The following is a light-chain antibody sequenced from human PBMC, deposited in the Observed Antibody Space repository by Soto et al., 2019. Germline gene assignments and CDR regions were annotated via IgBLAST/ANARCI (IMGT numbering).Light chain of an antibody. CDR3: QQSYTTPYT. V-gene: IGKV1-39*01. J-gene: IGKJ2*01. Sequence: DIQMTQSPSSLSASVGDTVTITCRASQSLSSYLNWYQHKPGKAPKVLIYTASNLQSGVPSRFTGSGSGTDFTLTISSLQPEDFATYFCQQSYTTPYTFGQGTKVDIK. CDR2: TAS. CDR1: QSLSSY.